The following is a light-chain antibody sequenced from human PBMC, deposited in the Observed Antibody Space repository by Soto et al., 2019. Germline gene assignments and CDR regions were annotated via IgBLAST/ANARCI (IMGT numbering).Light chain of an antibody. V-gene: IGLV1-40*01. CDR2: GDT. Sequence: QSALTQPPXVSGAPGQRVTISCSGSSFNIGAGYDVHWYQQLPETAPKLLIYGDTNRPSGIPDRFSGSKSGTSASLAITGLQAEDEADYYCQSYDSSLSGYVFGTGTKVTVL. J-gene: IGLJ1*01. CDR1: SFNIGAGYD. CDR3: QSYDSSLSGYV.